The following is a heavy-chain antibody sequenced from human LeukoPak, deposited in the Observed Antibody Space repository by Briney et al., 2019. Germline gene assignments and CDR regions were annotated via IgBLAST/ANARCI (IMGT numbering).Heavy chain of an antibody. CDR3: ARDLTDFPPDY. CDR1: GYTFTSYG. Sequence: ASVKVSCKASGYTFTSYGISWVRQAPGQGLEWMGWINPNSGGTNYAQKFQGRVTMTRDTSISTAYMELSRLRSDDTAVYYCARDLTDFPPDYWGQGTLVTVSS. V-gene: IGHV1-2*02. J-gene: IGHJ4*02. D-gene: IGHD3/OR15-3a*01. CDR2: INPNSGGT.